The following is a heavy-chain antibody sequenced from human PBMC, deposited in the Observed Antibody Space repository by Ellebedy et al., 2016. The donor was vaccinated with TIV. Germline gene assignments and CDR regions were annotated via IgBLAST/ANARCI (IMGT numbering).Heavy chain of an antibody. CDR2: VLHTGRT. CDR1: GGSISSTNW. D-gene: IGHD3-9*01. Sequence: MPSETLSLTCAVSGGSISSTNWWSCVRQTPGKGLEWIGQVLHTGRTNYNPTLKSRVTISLDKSKNQFSLKLSSVTAADTAMYYCARDSTAYYYFDDWGQGTLVTVSS. V-gene: IGHV4-4*02. J-gene: IGHJ4*02. CDR3: ARDSTAYYYFDD.